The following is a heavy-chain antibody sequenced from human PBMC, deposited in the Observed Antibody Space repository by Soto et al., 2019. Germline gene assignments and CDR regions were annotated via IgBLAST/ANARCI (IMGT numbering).Heavy chain of an antibody. CDR2: ISSSSSYI. D-gene: IGHD6-13*01. J-gene: IGHJ4*02. CDR1: GFTFSSYS. CDR3: ARDSIAAAGNFDY. Sequence: PGGSLRLSCAASGFTFSSYSMNWVRQAPGKGLEWVSSISSSSSYIYYADSVKGRFTISRDNAKNSLYLQMNSLRAEDTAVYYCARDSIAAAGNFDYWAQGTLVTVPS. V-gene: IGHV3-21*01.